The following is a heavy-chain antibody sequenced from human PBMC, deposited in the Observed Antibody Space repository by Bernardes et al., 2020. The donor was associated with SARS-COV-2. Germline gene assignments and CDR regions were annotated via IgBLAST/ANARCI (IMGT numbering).Heavy chain of an antibody. J-gene: IGHJ6*02. CDR3: AIPPTNYDRYGMDV. D-gene: IGHD3-22*01. Sequence: ASVKVSCKASGYTFTGYYMHWVRQAPGQGLEWMGWITPTSGGTNYAQKFQGRVTMTRDTSISTAYMELSRLRSDDTAVYYCAIPPTNYDRYGMDVWGQGTTVTVS. V-gene: IGHV1-2*02. CDR1: GYTFTGYY. CDR2: ITPTSGGT.